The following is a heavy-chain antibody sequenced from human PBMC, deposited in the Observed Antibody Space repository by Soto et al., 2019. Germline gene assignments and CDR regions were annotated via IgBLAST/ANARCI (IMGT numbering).Heavy chain of an antibody. Sequence: GGSLRLSCAASGFTFSSYAMSWVRQTPGKGPEWVSSISSSGSFIDYPDSLKGRFTVSRDNDKNSVYLQMVNLRAEDTGVYYCARFHYTGSMWGQGTLVTVSS. D-gene: IGHD2-8*02. V-gene: IGHV3-21*01. J-gene: IGHJ4*02. CDR2: ISSSGSFI. CDR1: GFTFSSYA. CDR3: ARFHYTGSM.